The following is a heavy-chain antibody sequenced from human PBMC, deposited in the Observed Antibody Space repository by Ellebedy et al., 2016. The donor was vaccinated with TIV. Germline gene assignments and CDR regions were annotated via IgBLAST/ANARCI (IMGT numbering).Heavy chain of an antibody. CDR2: IYYSGST. CDR1: GGSISSGGYY. Sequence: MPGGSLRLSCTVSGGSISSGGYYWSWIRQHPGKGLEWIGIIYYSGSTYYNPSLKSRVTISVDTSKNQFSLKLSSVTAADTAVYYCAKVVTYYYDSSGYYYEAYYFDYWGQGTLVTVSS. V-gene: IGHV4-39*01. D-gene: IGHD3-22*01. J-gene: IGHJ4*02. CDR3: AKVVTYYYDSSGYYYEAYYFDY.